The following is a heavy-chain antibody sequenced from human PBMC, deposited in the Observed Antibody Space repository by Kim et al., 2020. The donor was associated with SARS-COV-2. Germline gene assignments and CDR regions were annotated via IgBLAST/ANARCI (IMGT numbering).Heavy chain of an antibody. V-gene: IGHV5-10-1*01. CDR3: ARRDISDY. D-gene: IGHD2-15*01. Sequence: DSYTNYSPSFQGHVTISADKSISTAYLQWSSLKASDTAMYYCARRDISDYWGQGTLVTVSS. J-gene: IGHJ4*02. CDR2: DSYT.